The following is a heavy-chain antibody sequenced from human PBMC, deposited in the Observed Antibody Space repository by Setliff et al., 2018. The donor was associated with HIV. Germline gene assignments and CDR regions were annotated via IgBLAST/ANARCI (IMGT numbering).Heavy chain of an antibody. D-gene: IGHD1-20*01. CDR1: GYSFTSYW. CDR2: IYPGDSAT. CDR3: ARHITGISFFSYMDV. Sequence: GESLKISCKGSGYSFTSYWIGWVRQMPGKGLEWMGIIYPGDSATSYNPSFQGQVTISADKSISTAYLQWSSLKASDTAMYYCARHITGISFFSYMDVWGTGTTVTVSS. V-gene: IGHV5-51*01. J-gene: IGHJ6*03.